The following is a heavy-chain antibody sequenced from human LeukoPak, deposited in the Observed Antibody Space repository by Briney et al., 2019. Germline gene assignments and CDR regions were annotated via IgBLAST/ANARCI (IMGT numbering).Heavy chain of an antibody. CDR2: IYYSGST. D-gene: IGHD4-11*01. J-gene: IGHJ3*02. Sequence: SETLSLTCTVSGGSISSYYWSWIRQPPGKGLEWIGYIYYSGSTNYNPSLKSRVTISVDTSKSQFSLKLSSVTAADTAVYYCARDLAVTTAAFDIWGQGTMVTVSS. CDR3: ARDLAVTTAAFDI. V-gene: IGHV4-59*01. CDR1: GGSISSYY.